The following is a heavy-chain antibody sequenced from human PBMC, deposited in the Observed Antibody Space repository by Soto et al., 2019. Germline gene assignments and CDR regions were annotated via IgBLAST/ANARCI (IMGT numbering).Heavy chain of an antibody. CDR3: ARRYCSSTSCPSNYYGMDV. CDR2: IDPSDSYT. J-gene: IGHJ6*02. D-gene: IGHD2-2*01. Sequence: PGESLKICCKGSGYSFTSYWISWVRQMPGKGLEWMGRIDPSDSYTNYSPSFQGHVTISTDKSIGTAYLQWSSLKASDTAMYYCARRYCSSTSCPSNYYGMDVWGQGTTVTVSS. V-gene: IGHV5-10-1*01. CDR1: GYSFTSYW.